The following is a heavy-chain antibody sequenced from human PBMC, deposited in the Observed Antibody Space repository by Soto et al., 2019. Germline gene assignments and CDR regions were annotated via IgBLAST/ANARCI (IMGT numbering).Heavy chain of an antibody. CDR2: VIPIFGTA. D-gene: IGHD7-27*01. Sequence: QVQLVQSGAEVKKPGSSVKVSCKASGGTFSSYAISWVRQAPGQGLAWLGGVIPIFGTANDAQKFQGRVTITADEATSTAYMELSSLRTEDTAGYSCVRAWPGDGYDHWGQGTLVTVSS. CDR1: GGTFSSYA. CDR3: VRAWPGDGYDH. V-gene: IGHV1-69*12. J-gene: IGHJ5*02.